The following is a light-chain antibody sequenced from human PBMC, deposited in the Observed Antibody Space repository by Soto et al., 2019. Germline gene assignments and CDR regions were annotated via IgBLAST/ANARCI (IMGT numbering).Light chain of an antibody. V-gene: IGKV3-11*01. Sequence: EIVLTQSPATLSLSPGERATLSCRASQSVSKYLAWYQQKPGQAPRLLIHDASNRATGIPARFSGSGSGTDFTLTISSLEPEDFGVYYCQQRSNWPQITVGGGTKVEIK. CDR2: DAS. CDR3: QQRSNWPQIT. J-gene: IGKJ4*01. CDR1: QSVSKY.